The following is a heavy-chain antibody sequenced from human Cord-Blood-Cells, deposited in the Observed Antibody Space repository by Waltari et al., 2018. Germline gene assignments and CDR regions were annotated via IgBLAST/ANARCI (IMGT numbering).Heavy chain of an antibody. V-gene: IGHV4-34*01. CDR1: GGSFSGYY. CDR2: INHSGSP. CDR3: ARPHYGDYGWFDP. J-gene: IGHJ5*02. D-gene: IGHD4-17*01. Sequence: QVQLQQWGAGLLKPSETLSLTCAVYGGSFSGYYWSWIRQPPGKGLEWIGEINHSGSPTYNPALKSRVTISVDTSKNQFSLKLSSVTAADTAVYDWARPHYGDYGWFDPWGQGTLVTVSS.